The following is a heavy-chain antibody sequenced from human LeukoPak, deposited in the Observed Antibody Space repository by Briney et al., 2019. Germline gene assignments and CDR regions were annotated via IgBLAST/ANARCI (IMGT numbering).Heavy chain of an antibody. V-gene: IGHV4-39*01. CDR3: AGRGGLGSGYYGRPIDY. CDR1: GGSISSSSYY. D-gene: IGHD3-22*01. CDR2: IYYSGST. Sequence: PSETLSLTCTVSGGSISSSSYYWGWIRQPPGKGLEWIGSIYYSGSTYYNPSLKSRVTISVDTSKNQFSLKLSSVTAADTAVYYCAGRGGLGSGYYGRPIDYWGQGTLVTVSS. J-gene: IGHJ4*02.